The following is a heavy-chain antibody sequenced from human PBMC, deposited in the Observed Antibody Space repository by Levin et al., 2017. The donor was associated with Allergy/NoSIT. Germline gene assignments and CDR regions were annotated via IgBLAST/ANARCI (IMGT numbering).Heavy chain of an antibody. CDR2: ISYDGSNK. CDR1: GFTFSSYA. V-gene: IGHV3-30-3*01. D-gene: IGHD6-13*01. CDR3: ARDPSSSWYVPGWFDP. Sequence: PGGSLRLSCAASGFTFSSYAMHWVRQAPGKGLEWVAVISYDGSNKYYADSVKGRFTISRDNSKNTLYLQMNSLRAEDTAVYYCARDPSSSWYVPGWFDPWGQGTLVTVSS. J-gene: IGHJ5*02.